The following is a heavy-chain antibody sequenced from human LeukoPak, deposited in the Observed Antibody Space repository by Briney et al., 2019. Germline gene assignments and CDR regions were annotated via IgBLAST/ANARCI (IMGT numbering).Heavy chain of an antibody. V-gene: IGHV1-2*02. J-gene: IGHJ4*02. CDR1: GYSIIYYY. CDR3: ARGHYCSDSGACPLHY. Sequence: ASVRLSCKASGYSIIYYYMHWVRQAPGQGLEWMVWIDPNSGGTNYAQKFQDRVTMARDTSINTAYMDLSRLRSDDTAVYFCARGHYCSDSGACPLHYWGQGTMVTVSS. CDR2: IDPNSGGT. D-gene: IGHD3-22*01.